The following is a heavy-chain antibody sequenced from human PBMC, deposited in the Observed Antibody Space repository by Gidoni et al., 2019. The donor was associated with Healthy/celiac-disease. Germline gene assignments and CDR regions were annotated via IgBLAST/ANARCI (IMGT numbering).Heavy chain of an antibody. D-gene: IGHD3-3*01. CDR1: GGTFSSYA. CDR3: ARGSERFLESRYGMDV. Sequence: QVQLLQSGAEVKQPGCSVKVSCTASGGTFSSYAISWVRQAPGQGLEWMGGIIPIFGTANYAQKFQGRVTITADESTSTAYMELSSLRSEDTAVYYCARGSERFLESRYGMDVWGQGTTVTVSS. V-gene: IGHV1-69*01. J-gene: IGHJ6*02. CDR2: IIPIFGTA.